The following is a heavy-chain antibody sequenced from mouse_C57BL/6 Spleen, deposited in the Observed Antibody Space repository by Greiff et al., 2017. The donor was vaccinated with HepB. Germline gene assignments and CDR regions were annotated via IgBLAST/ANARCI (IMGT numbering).Heavy chain of an antibody. D-gene: IGHD5-5*01. CDR3: ARKEELPYFDY. CDR2: IDPSDSYT. Sequence: QVQLQQPGAELVMPGASVKLSCKASGYTFTSYWMHWVKQRPGQGLEWIGEIDPSDSYTNYNQKFKGKSTLTVDKSSSTAYMQLSSLTSEDSAVYYCARKEELPYFDYWGQGTTLTVSS. J-gene: IGHJ2*01. V-gene: IGHV1-69*01. CDR1: GYTFTSYW.